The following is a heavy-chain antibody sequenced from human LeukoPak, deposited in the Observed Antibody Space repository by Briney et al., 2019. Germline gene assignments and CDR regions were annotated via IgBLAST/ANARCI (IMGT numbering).Heavy chain of an antibody. CDR3: ARGRGSTVTKSMDV. CDR1: GFTFSSYW. D-gene: IGHD4-17*01. V-gene: IGHV3-7*01. CDR2: IKQDGSEK. J-gene: IGHJ6*02. Sequence: AGGSLRLSCAASGFTFSSYWMSWVRQAPGKGLEWVANIKQDGSEKYYMDSVKGRFTISRDNAKYSLYLQRNSLRAEDTAVYYCARGRGSTVTKSMDVWGQGTTVTVSS.